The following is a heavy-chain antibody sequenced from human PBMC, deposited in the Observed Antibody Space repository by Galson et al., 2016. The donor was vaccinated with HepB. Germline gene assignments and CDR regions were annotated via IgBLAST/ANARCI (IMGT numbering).Heavy chain of an antibody. Sequence: CAISGDSVSNNAAAWIWIRQSPSRGLEWLGRTYYRSPWDSDYAVSVKSRITIYSDTSKNLFSLQLNSVTPEDTAVYYCARAIHLGRGMDVWGHGTTVTVSS. CDR3: ARAIHLGRGMDV. V-gene: IGHV6-1*01. CDR1: GDSVSNNAAA. CDR2: TYYRSPWDS. J-gene: IGHJ6*02. D-gene: IGHD5-18*01.